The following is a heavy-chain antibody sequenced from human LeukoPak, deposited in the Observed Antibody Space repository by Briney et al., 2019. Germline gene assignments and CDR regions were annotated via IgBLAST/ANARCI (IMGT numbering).Heavy chain of an antibody. CDR1: GFSFSSYS. CDR3: ARAYGGYNWSDP. D-gene: IGHD4-23*01. CDR2: ISSSGTHT. Sequence: GGSLRLSCAASGFSFSSYSMNWVRQAPGKGLESVSSISSSGTHTYYADSVKGRFTISRDNAKNLLYLQMKSLRAEDTAVYYCARAYGGYNWSDPWGEGTLVTV. J-gene: IGHJ5*02. V-gene: IGHV3-21*01.